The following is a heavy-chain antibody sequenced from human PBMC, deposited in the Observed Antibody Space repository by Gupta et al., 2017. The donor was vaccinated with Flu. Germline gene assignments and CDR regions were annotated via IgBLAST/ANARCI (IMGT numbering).Heavy chain of an antibody. CDR2: IRSRTNGYAT. D-gene: IGHD3/OR15-3a*01. CDR1: GFNFSGSA. V-gene: IGHV3-73*02. J-gene: IGHJ4*02. CDR3: TNYGYDFSF. Sequence: EVQLVESGGGLVQPGGSLKLSCGASGFNFSGSAMHWVRQPSGKGLEWVGRIRSRTNGYATVYGALVKGRFIISRDDSRNTAFLLMNSLRVEDTAIYYCTNYGYDFSFWGQGTLVTVSS.